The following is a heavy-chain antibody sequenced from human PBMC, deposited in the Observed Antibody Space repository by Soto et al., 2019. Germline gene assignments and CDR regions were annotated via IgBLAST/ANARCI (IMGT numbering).Heavy chain of an antibody. CDR2: MFYSGAT. CDR1: GGSISSYY. V-gene: IGHV4-59*05. CDR3: ARHKSGSDWLDP. D-gene: IGHD2-15*01. Sequence: SETLSLTCTVSGGSISSYYWSWIRQPAGKGLEWIGCMFYSGATYYNPSLKNRVTLSVDTSNNEFSLKLVSVTAPDTAVYYCARHKSGSDWLDPWGQGTLVTVSS. J-gene: IGHJ5*02.